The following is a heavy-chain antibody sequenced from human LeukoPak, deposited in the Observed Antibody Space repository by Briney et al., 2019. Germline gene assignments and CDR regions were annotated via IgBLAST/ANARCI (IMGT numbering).Heavy chain of an antibody. CDR1: GFTFSNAW. J-gene: IGHJ4*02. CDR3: ARDMFLEWSGFDY. D-gene: IGHD3-3*01. V-gene: IGHV3-15*01. CDR2: IKSKTDGGTT. Sequence: GGSLRLSCAASGFTFSNAWMSWVRQAPGKGLEWVGRIKSKTDGGTTDYAAPVKGRFTISRDDSKNTLYLQMNSLRAEDTAVYYCARDMFLEWSGFDYWGQGTLVTVSS.